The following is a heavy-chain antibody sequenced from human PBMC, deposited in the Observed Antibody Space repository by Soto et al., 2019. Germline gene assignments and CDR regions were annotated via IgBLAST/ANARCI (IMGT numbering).Heavy chain of an antibody. CDR1: GYSFTSYW. CDR2: IYPGDSDT. J-gene: IGHJ6*03. Sequence: GESLKISCKGSGYSFTSYWIGWVRQMPGKGLEWMGIIYPGDSDTRYSPSFQGQVTISADKSISTAYLQWSSLKASDTAMYYCARLSGYDRKRDYYYYYMDVWGKGTTVTVSS. CDR3: ARLSGYDRKRDYYYYYMDV. V-gene: IGHV5-51*01. D-gene: IGHD5-12*01.